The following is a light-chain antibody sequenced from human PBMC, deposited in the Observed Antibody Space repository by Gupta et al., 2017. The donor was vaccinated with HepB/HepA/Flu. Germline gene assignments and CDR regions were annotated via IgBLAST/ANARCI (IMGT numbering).Light chain of an antibody. CDR1: GSNIGSNS. J-gene: IGLJ3*02. CDR2: GND. Sequence: QSVLTQPPSASGTPGQWVTISCSGSGSNIGSNSVSWFHQLPGTDPNFLIYGNDQRRSGVPDRFSGSKSGTSAYLAISGLQSEDEADYDCLSWDDSLSGWVFGGGTKLTVL. CDR3: LSWDDSLSGWV. V-gene: IGLV1-44*01.